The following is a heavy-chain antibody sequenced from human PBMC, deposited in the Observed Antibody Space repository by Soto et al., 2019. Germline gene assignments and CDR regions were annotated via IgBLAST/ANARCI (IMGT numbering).Heavy chain of an antibody. V-gene: IGHV1-69*02. Sequence: QVQLVQSGAEVKKPGSSVKVSCKASGGTFSSYTISWVRQAPGQGLEWMGRIIPILGIANYAQKFQGRVTITADKSTTTAYMELSSLRSEDTAVYYCARWGNARGFDHWGQGTLVTVSS. CDR3: ARWGNARGFDH. CDR1: GGTFSSYT. D-gene: IGHD7-27*01. CDR2: IIPILGIA. J-gene: IGHJ5*02.